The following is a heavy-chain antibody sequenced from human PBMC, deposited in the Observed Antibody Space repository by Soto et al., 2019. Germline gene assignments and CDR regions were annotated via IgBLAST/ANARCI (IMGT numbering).Heavy chain of an antibody. CDR3: VKAVFSGYYYVPFDY. CDR1: GFTFSNYA. CDR2: ISSNGGNT. J-gene: IGHJ4*02. D-gene: IGHD3-22*01. Sequence: PGGSLRLSCSASGFTFSNYAMHWVRQAPGKGLEYVSAISSNGGNTYYADSVKGRFTISRDNSKNTLYLQMSSLRTEDMAVYYCVKAVFSGYYYVPFDYWVQGTLVTVSS. V-gene: IGHV3-64D*06.